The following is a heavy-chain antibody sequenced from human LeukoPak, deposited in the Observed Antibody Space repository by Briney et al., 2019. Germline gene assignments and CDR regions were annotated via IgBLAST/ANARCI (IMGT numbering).Heavy chain of an antibody. CDR2: IYTNGIT. CDR1: GRHIHSGPYY. CDR3: ARQLRGDGYNYGTYFDY. D-gene: IGHD5-24*01. Sequence: SDPLSLLCTLCGRHIHSGPYYGNSIRKPGGKGLGWIGRIYTNGITDYNPSLKSQLTISVDTSQHRFSLKLSSVTPADRVLYYCARQLRGDGYNYGTYFDYWGQGTLVTVSS. J-gene: IGHJ4*02. V-gene: IGHV4-61*02.